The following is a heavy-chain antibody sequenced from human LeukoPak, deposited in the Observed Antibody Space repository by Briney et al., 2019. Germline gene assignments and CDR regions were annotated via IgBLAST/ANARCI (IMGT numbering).Heavy chain of an antibody. D-gene: IGHD5-18*01. Sequence: PGRSLRLSCAASGFIFRSSAMHWVRQAPGKGLEWVSSISSNSLHIFYADSVKGRFTISRDNAKNSLYLQMNNLRAEDTAVYYCVGPDSQFDCWGQGTLVTVSS. V-gene: IGHV3-21*01. CDR3: VGPDSQFDC. CDR2: ISSNSLHI. CDR1: GFIFRSSA. J-gene: IGHJ4*02.